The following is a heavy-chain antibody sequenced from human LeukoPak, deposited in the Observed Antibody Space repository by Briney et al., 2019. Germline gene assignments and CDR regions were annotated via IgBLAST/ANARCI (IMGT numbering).Heavy chain of an antibody. CDR3: AKDLFSVWYDSSGPCDY. J-gene: IGHJ4*02. CDR2: IRYDGSNK. CDR1: GFTFSSYG. V-gene: IGHV3-30*02. Sequence: PGGSLRLSCAASGFTFSSYGMHWVRQAPGKGLEWVAFIRYDGSNKYYADSVKGRFTISRDNSKNTLYLQMNSLRAEDTAVYYCAKDLFSVWYDSSGPCDYWGQGTLVTVSS. D-gene: IGHD3-22*01.